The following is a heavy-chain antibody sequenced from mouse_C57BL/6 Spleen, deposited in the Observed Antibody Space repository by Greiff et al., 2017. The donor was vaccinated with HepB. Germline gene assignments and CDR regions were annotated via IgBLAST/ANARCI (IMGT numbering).Heavy chain of an antibody. CDR1: GFSLTSYG. Sequence: QVQLQQSGPGLVQPSQRLSITCTVSGFSLTSYGVHWVRQSPGKGLEWLGVIWSGGSTDYNAAFISRLSISKDNSKSQVFFKMNSLQADDTAIYYCARYIVHWYFDVWGTGTTVTVSS. CDR2: IWSGGST. J-gene: IGHJ1*03. CDR3: ARYIVHWYFDV. V-gene: IGHV2-2*01. D-gene: IGHD2-5*01.